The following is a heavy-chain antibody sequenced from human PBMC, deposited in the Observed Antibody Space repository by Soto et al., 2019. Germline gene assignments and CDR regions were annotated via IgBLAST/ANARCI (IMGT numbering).Heavy chain of an antibody. CDR2: IIAYNGNT. CDR1: RYTFTSCG. Sequence: ASVKASCKASRYTFTSCGMRWVRQAPGQGLEWMGWIIAYNGNTNYAQKLQGRVTMTTDTSTSTAYMELTSLGSDDTAVYYCARDKQGFDPWGQGTLVTVSS. D-gene: IGHD6-13*01. CDR3: ARDKQGFDP. V-gene: IGHV1-18*01. J-gene: IGHJ5*02.